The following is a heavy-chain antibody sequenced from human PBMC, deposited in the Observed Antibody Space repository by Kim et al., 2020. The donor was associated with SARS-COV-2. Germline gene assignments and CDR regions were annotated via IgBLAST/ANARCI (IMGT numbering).Heavy chain of an antibody. V-gene: IGHV4-39*01. Sequence: SETLSLTCTVSGGSIRSSGYYWGWIRQPPGMGLEWIGSVYHTGNTYYNPSLKSRVTISADTSKNQFSLKLTSVTAADTAVYYCARQGDGSGSYYLSPYY. CDR1: GGSIRSSGYY. D-gene: IGHD3-10*01. CDR3: ARQGDGSGSYYLSPYY. CDR2: VYHTGNT. J-gene: IGHJ6*01.